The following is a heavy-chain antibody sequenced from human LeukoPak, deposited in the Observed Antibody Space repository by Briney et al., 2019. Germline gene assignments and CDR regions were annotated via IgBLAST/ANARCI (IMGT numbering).Heavy chain of an antibody. J-gene: IGHJ4*02. CDR1: GGSISSGGYS. V-gene: IGHV4-30-2*01. D-gene: IGHD1-14*01. CDR3: ARGPVDGY. Sequence: SETLSLTCAVSGGSISSGGYSWSWIRQPPGKGLEWIGYIYHSGSTYYNPSLKSRVTISVDTSKNQFSLKLSSVTAADTAVYYCARGPVDGYWGQGTLVTVSS. CDR2: IYHSGST.